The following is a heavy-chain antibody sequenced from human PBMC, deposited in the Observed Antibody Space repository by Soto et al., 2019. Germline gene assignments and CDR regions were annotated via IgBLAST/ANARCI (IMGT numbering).Heavy chain of an antibody. CDR3: AKRRGVSSGTFI. D-gene: IGHD5-18*01. CDR2: ISGGGSST. V-gene: IGHV3-23*03. Sequence: GGSLRLSCAALGFTFGSYAMNWVRQAPGKGLEWISGISGGGSSTYYADSVKGRFTISRDNPKNTLYLDMVSLRAEDTAVYYCAKRRGVSSGTFIWGQGAMVTVSS. J-gene: IGHJ3*02. CDR1: GFTFGSYA.